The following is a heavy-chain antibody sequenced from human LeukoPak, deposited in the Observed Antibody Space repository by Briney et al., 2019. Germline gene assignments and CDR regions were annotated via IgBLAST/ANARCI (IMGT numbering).Heavy chain of an antibody. CDR2: IYTGGTT. CDR1: GFTVSSNY. J-gene: IGHJ4*02. Sequence: GGSLRLSCAVSGFTVSSNYMSWVRQAPGKGLEWVSVIYTGGTTYYADSVKGRFTISRDNSKNTLYLQMNSLRAEDTAVYHCARDGDDTSAYFSPFDYWGQGTLVTVSS. CDR3: ARDGDDTSAYFSPFDY. D-gene: IGHD3-22*01. V-gene: IGHV3-53*01.